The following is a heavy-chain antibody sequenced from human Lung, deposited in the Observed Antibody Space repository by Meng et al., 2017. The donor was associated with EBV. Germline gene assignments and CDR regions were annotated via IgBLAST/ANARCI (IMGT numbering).Heavy chain of an antibody. CDR2: IYWDDDK. D-gene: IGHD4-17*01. Sequence: HNSLEEACPTLVTPTQTFTLTCTFSGFSLSTSGVGVGWIRQPPGKALEWLALIYWDDDKRYSPSLKNRLTITKDTSKNQVVLTLTNIDPVDTATYYCAHRHRLRDFDYWGQGTLVTVSS. CDR1: GFSLSTSGVG. CDR3: AHRHRLRDFDY. V-gene: IGHV2-5*02. J-gene: IGHJ4*02.